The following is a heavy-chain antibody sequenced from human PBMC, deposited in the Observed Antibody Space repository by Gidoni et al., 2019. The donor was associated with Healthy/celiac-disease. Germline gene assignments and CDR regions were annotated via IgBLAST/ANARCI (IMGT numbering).Heavy chain of an antibody. Sequence: QLPLVQTGAEVKKPGSSLKVSCKAPGSTFPDYYMHWLRQAPGQGLEWMGWINPNSGGTNYAQKFQGRVTMTRDTSISTAYMELSRLRSDDTAVYYCARDASYSGSYSGTFDYWGQGSLVTVSS. J-gene: IGHJ4*02. V-gene: IGHV1-2*02. CDR2: INPNSGGT. CDR3: ARDASYSGSYSGTFDY. D-gene: IGHD1-26*01. CDR1: GSTFPDYY.